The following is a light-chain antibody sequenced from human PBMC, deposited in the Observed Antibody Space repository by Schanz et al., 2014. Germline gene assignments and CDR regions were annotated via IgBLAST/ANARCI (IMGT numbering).Light chain of an antibody. CDR2: GAS. V-gene: IGKV3-20*01. Sequence: EIVLTQSPGTLSLSPGERATLSCRASQSVTRYFAWYQQRPGQAPRLLIYGASTRATGIPARFSGSGSGTEFTLTISRLEPGDFALYYCQQYGSSLITFGQGTRLEIK. J-gene: IGKJ5*01. CDR3: QQYGSSLIT. CDR1: QSVTRY.